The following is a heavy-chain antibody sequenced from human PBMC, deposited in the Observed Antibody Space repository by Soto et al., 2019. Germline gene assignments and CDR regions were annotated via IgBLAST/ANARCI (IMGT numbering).Heavy chain of an antibody. D-gene: IGHD6-19*01. CDR1: GYSFTTYW. V-gene: IGHV5-51*01. CDR3: ARGGIALAAHNLFEP. CDR2: IYPGDSGT. Sequence: GESLKISCKGSGYSFTTYWIGCVRQMPGKGLEWMGIIYPGDSGTRYSPSFQGQVTISADKSITTAYMQWSSLKASDTAVYYCARGGIALAAHNLFEPWGQGTLLTLSS. J-gene: IGHJ5*02.